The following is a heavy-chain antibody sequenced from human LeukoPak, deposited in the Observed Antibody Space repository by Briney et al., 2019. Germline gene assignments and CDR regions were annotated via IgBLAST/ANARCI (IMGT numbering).Heavy chain of an antibody. CDR1: GGSISSSTYH. CDR3: ARPYSSASLDAFDI. D-gene: IGHD6-25*01. Sequence: SETLSLTCTVSGGSISSSTYHWGWIRQPPGKGLQCIGSIYYSGSSYYNPSLKSRVTISVDRSKNQFSLKLSSVTAADTAVYYCARPYSSASLDAFDIWGQGTMVTVSS. CDR2: IYYSGSS. V-gene: IGHV4-39*07. J-gene: IGHJ3*02.